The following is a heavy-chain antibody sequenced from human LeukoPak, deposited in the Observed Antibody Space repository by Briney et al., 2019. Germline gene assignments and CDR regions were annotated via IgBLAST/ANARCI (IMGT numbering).Heavy chain of an antibody. CDR1: GYTFTGYY. CDR2: INPNSGGT. V-gene: IGHV1-2*02. J-gene: IGHJ6*02. D-gene: IGHD6-19*01. Sequence: ASVKVSCKASGYTFTGYYMHWVRQAPGQGLEWMGWINPNSGGTNYAQKFQGRVTMTRDTSISTAYTELSRLRSDDTAVYYCARMAVAGTYYYYYGMDVWGQGTTVTVSS. CDR3: ARMAVAGTYYYYYGMDV.